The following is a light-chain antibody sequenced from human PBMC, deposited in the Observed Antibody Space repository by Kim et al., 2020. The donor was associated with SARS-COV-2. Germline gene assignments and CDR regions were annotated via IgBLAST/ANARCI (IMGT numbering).Light chain of an antibody. CDR2: AAS. CDR3: QRYQDLPLN. V-gene: IGKV1-33*01. J-gene: IGKJ2*01. Sequence: SASLGDRVTLHCQTSKAIGKYLSWYQQKREKAPKLLIYAASNFQTGVTSRIGGSGSGTDFDYTISSLQPEYIATYYCQRYQDLPLNFGQGTKLEI. CDR1: KAIGKY.